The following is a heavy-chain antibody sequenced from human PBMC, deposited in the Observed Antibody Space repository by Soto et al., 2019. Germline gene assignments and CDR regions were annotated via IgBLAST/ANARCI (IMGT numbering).Heavy chain of an antibody. CDR1: GFPFSSFG. Sequence: GGSLRLSCSTSGFPFSSFGIHWVRQAPGRGLEWMALIWYDGTNKYYADSVKGRFFISRDNSKNMVFLEMKTLRVDDTAVYYCATDSDVQAAAPTEKYGIDVWRQGRAVTVSS. V-gene: IGHV3-33*03. CDR3: ATDSDVQAAAPTEKYGIDV. J-gene: IGHJ6*02. CDR2: IWYDGTNK. D-gene: IGHD6-13*01.